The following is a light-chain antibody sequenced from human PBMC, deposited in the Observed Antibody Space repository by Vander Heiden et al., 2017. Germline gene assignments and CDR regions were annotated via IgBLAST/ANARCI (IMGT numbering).Light chain of an antibody. Sequence: PTHPPPLSRAPGESITISCTGTSSDVGGYNYVSWYQRHPGKAPKLMIFDVSNRPSDISNRFSASKSGNTASLTISGLQAEDEADYYCASYTSSTTRVFGGGTKLTVL. CDR1: SSDVGGYNY. CDR3: ASYTSSTTRV. CDR2: DVS. V-gene: IGLV2-14*03. J-gene: IGLJ2*01.